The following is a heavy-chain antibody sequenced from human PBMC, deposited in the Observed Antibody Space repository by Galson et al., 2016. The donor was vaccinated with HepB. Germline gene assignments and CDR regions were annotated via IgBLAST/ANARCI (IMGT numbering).Heavy chain of an antibody. J-gene: IGHJ4*02. Sequence: SLRLSCAASGFTFSSDVMSWVRQAPGKGLEWVSDISPSGGVAYCADSVEGRFTTSGDNSRNTLYLEMDRLRVEDTALYYCVKVRGSGRPFYFQYWGQGTLVTVSS. CDR3: VKVRGSGRPFYFQY. CDR1: GFTFSSDV. CDR2: ISPSGGVA. D-gene: IGHD3-10*01. V-gene: IGHV3-23*01.